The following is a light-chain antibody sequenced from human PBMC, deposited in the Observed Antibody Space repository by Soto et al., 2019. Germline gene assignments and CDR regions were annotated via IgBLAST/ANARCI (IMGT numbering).Light chain of an antibody. CDR3: QQYNDWPPVT. CDR2: GAS. J-gene: IGKJ4*01. CDR1: QSVSSN. V-gene: IGKV3-15*01. Sequence: IVLTQSPGTLSVSPEERATLSCRASQSVSSNLAWYQQKPGQAPRLLIYGASTRATGIPARFSGRGSGTEFTLTISSLQSEDFAVYYCQQYNDWPPVTFGGGTKVDIK.